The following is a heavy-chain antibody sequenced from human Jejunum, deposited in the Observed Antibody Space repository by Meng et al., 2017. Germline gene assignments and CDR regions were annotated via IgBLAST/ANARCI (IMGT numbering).Heavy chain of an antibody. CDR2: IYSDGGT. J-gene: IGHJ4*02. Sequence: GESLKISCAASGFTVSRYYMSWVRQGPGKGLEWVSVIYSDGGTFYADSVKGRFTISRDNPKNTLYLQMNSLRVEDTAVYYCARDDGSAPYDFWGPGTLVTVSS. V-gene: IGHV3-66*02. CDR1: GFTVSRYY. D-gene: IGHD3-10*01. CDR3: ARDDGSAPYDF.